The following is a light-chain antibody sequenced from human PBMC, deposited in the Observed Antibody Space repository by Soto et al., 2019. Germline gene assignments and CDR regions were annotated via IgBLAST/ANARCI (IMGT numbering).Light chain of an antibody. CDR1: QSVSSN. Sequence: EIVMTQSPATLSVSPGERATLSCRASQSVSSNLAWYQQKPGQASRLLIYGASTRATGVPARFSGSGSGTEFTLTISSLQSEDFAVYYCLQYNDWPRTFGQGTKVDIK. J-gene: IGKJ1*01. CDR2: GAS. V-gene: IGKV3-15*01. CDR3: LQYNDWPRT.